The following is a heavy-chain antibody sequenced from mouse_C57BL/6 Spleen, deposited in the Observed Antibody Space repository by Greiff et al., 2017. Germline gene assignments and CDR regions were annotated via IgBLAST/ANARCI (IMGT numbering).Heavy chain of an antibody. CDR2: IWRGGST. CDR3: AKAHYYEYDDWYFDV. D-gene: IGHD2-4*01. V-gene: IGHV2-5*01. CDR1: GFSLTSYG. Sequence: VQLQQSGPGLVQPSQSLSITCTVSGFSLTSYGVHWVRQSPGKGLEWMGVIWRGGSTDYNAAFMSRLSITKDNSKSQVVFKMNSLQADDTAIYYCAKAHYYEYDDWYFDVWGTGTTVTVSS. J-gene: IGHJ1*03.